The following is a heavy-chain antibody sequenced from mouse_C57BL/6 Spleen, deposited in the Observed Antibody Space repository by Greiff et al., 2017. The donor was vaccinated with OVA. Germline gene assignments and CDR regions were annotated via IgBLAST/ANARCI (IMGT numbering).Heavy chain of an antibody. Sequence: VQLQQSGPELVKPGASVKMSCKASGYTFTDYNMHWVKQSHGKSLEWIGYINPNNGGTSYNQKFKGKATLTVNKSSSPAYMELRSLTSEDSAVYYCASEGVVADYFDYWGQGTTLTVSS. D-gene: IGHD1-1*01. V-gene: IGHV1-22*01. CDR2: INPNNGGT. CDR1: GYTFTDYN. J-gene: IGHJ2*01. CDR3: ASEGVVADYFDY.